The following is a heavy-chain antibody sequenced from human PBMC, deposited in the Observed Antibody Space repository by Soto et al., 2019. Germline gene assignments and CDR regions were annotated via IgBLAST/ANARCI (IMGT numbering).Heavy chain of an antibody. CDR2: IIHSEST. V-gene: IGHV4-34*12. CDR3: ARQRPTDGRWEFANYYGMDV. Sequence: SETLSLTCAVYGGSFSAYYWSWVRQPPGKGLGWIGEIIHSESTKYNPSLKSRVTISVDTSKNQFSLKLSSVTAADTAVYYCARQRPTDGRWEFANYYGMDVWGQGTPVTVSS. CDR1: GGSFSAYY. D-gene: IGHD1-26*01. J-gene: IGHJ6*02.